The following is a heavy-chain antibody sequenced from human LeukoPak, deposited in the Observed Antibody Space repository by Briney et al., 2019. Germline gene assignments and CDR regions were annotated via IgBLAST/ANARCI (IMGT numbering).Heavy chain of an antibody. CDR1: GFTVSSNY. Sequence: GGSLRLSCPASGFTVSSNYMSWVRQAPGKGLEWVSVIYSGGSTYYADSVKGRFTISRDNSKNTLYLQMNSLRAEDTAVYYCASGGTTHGVDYWGQGTLVTVSS. CDR3: ASGGTTHGVDY. CDR2: IYSGGST. J-gene: IGHJ4*02. V-gene: IGHV3-66*01. D-gene: IGHD1-1*01.